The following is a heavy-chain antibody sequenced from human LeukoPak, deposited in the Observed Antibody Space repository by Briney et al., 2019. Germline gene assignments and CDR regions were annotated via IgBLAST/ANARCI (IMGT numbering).Heavy chain of an antibody. CDR1: GYTFTSYD. J-gene: IGHJ4*02. CDR2: MTPNSGNT. Sequence: ASVKVSCKASGYTFTSYDINWVRQATGQGLEWMGWMTPNSGNTGYAQKFQGRVTMTRNTSISTAYMELSSLRSEDTAVYYCARGLTAAVGAGVDYWGQGTLVTVSS. CDR3: ARGLTAAVGAGVDY. V-gene: IGHV1-8*01. D-gene: IGHD2-21*02.